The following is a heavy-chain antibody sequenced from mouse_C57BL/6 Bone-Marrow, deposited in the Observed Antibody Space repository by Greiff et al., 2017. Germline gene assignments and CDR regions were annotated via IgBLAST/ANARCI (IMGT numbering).Heavy chain of an antibody. D-gene: IGHD4-1*01. Sequence: QVQLQQSGPELVKPGASVKISCKASGYAFSSSWMNWVKQRPGKGLEWIGRIYPGDGDTNYNGKFKGKATLTADKSSSTAYMQLSSLTSEDSAVYFCARELGGAYWGQGTLVTVSA. CDR3: ARELGGAY. V-gene: IGHV1-82*01. CDR2: IYPGDGDT. J-gene: IGHJ3*01. CDR1: GYAFSSSW.